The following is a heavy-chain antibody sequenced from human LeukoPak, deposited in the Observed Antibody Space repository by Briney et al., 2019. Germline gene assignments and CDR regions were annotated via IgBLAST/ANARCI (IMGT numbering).Heavy chain of an antibody. D-gene: IGHD6-19*01. CDR1: GYTFTSYG. CDR2: ISAYNGNT. CDR3: ARDPTGEQWLVPFDY. Sequence: ASVKVSCKASGYTFTSYGISWVRQAPGQGLEWMGWISAYNGNTNYAQKLQGRVTMTTDTSTSTAYMELRGLRSDDTAVYYCARDPTGEQWLVPFDYWGQGTLVTVSS. V-gene: IGHV1-18*01. J-gene: IGHJ4*02.